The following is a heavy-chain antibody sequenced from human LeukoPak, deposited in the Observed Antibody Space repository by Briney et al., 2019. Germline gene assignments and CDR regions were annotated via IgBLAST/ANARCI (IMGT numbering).Heavy chain of an antibody. J-gene: IGHJ6*03. CDR1: GYTFTDYY. CDR2: INPNSGDT. D-gene: IGHD5-18*01. V-gene: IGHV1-2*06. CDR3: ARGELWSYYYYYMDV. Sequence: ASVKVSCKASGYTFTDYYINWVRQAPGQGLEWIGRINPNSGDTNYAQKFQDRVTMTRDTSISTAYMELSRLRSDDTAVYYCARGELWSYYYYYMDVWGKGTTVTISS.